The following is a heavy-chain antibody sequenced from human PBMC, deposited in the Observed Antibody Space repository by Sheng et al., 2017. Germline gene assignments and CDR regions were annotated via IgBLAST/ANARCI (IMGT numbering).Heavy chain of an antibody. D-gene: IGHD6-19*01. V-gene: IGHV4-34*01. CDR1: GGSFSGYY. CDR3: ARGSPKQWPKRGNWFDP. Sequence: QVQLQQWGAGLLKPSETLSLTCAVYGGSFSGYYWSWIRQPPGKGLEWIGEINHSGSTNYNPSLKSRVTISVDTSKNQFSLKLSSVTAADTAVYYCARGSPKQWPKRGNWFDPWGQGTLVTVSS. CDR2: INHSGST. J-gene: IGHJ5*02.